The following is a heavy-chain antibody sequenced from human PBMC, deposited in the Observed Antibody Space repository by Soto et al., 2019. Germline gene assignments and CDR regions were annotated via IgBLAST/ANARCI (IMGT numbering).Heavy chain of an antibody. J-gene: IGHJ6*02. CDR2: IIPISETT. CDR1: GGTFSSYA. V-gene: IGHV1-69*01. D-gene: IGHD2-2*01. Sequence: QVQLVQSGAEVKKPGSSVKVSCKASGGTFSSYAISWVRQAPGQGLEWMGGIIPISETTNYAQKFQGRVTTTADESNSIDYMELSSLRSEDTAVYYGARSQGSSNSLESYYDYYCGMDVWGQGTAVTVSS. CDR3: ARSQGSSNSLESYYDYYCGMDV.